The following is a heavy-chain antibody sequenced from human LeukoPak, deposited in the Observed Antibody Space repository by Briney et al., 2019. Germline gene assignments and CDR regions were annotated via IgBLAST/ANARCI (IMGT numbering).Heavy chain of an antibody. Sequence: GSSVKVSCKAFGGTFSSYAISWVRQPPGQGLEWMGGTIPIFGTENYAQKFQGRATITADKSTSTAYMEVRSLRTEDTAVYYCARDNGWHDTGSLYHFDYWGQGTLVTVSS. CDR2: TIPIFGTE. CDR1: GGTFSSYA. J-gene: IGHJ4*02. V-gene: IGHV1-69*06. D-gene: IGHD3-10*01. CDR3: ARDNGWHDTGSLYHFDY.